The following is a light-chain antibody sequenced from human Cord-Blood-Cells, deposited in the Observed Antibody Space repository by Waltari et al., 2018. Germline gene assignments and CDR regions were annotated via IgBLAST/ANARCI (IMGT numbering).Light chain of an antibody. CDR2: EVS. CDR3: SSYTSSSTLV. V-gene: IGLV2-14*01. J-gene: IGLJ1*01. CDR1: SSAVGGYNY. Sequence: QSALTQPASVSGSPGQSITISCTGTSSAVGGYNYVSWYQQHPGKAPKLMIYEVSNRPSGVSNRFAGSNSGNTASLTISGLQAEDEADYYCSSYTSSSTLVFGTGTKVTVL.